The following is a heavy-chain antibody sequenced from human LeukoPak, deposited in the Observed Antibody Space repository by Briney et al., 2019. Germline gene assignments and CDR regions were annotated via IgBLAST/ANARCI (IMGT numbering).Heavy chain of an antibody. CDR3: ARGHIYLDY. CDR1: GGSISSYY. CDR2: INHSGST. V-gene: IGHV4-34*01. Sequence: SETLSLTCTVSGGSISSYYWSWIRQPPGKGLEWIGEINHSGSTNYDPSLKSRVTISVDTSKNQFSLKLSSVTAADTAVYYCARGHIYLDYWGQGTLVTVSS. J-gene: IGHJ4*02. D-gene: IGHD2-21*01.